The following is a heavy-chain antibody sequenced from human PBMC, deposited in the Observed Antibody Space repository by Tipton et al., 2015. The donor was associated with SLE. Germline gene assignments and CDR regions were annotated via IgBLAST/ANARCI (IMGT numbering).Heavy chain of an antibody. J-gene: IGHJ2*01. CDR1: GGSISSSSYY. CDR3: ARGPQPRWYFDL. V-gene: IGHV4-39*07. CDR2: IYYSGST. Sequence: TLSLTCTVSGGSISSSSYYWGWIRQPPGKGLEWIGSIYYSGSTYYNPSLKSRVTISVDTSKNQFSLKLSSVTAADTAMYYCARGPQPRWYFDLWGRGTLVTVSS.